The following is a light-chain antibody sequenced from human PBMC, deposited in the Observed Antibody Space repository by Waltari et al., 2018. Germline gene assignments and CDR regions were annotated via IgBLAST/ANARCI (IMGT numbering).Light chain of an antibody. Sequence: EIVLTQSPGTLSLSPGDRATLSCRASQSVSSSFLAWYQQKPGQAPRLLIYGTSSRAADIPDRFSGSGSGTDYTLTINRLEPADFALYYCHHSGGPQGTFGQGTKLEIK. J-gene: IGKJ2*01. V-gene: IGKV3-20*01. CDR3: HHSGGPQGT. CDR1: QSVSSSF. CDR2: GTS.